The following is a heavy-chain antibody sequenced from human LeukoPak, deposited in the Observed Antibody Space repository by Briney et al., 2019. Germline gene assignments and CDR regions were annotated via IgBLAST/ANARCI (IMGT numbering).Heavy chain of an antibody. Sequence: SETLSLTCTVSGGSISSYYRSWIRQPPGKGLEWIGYIYYSGSTNYNPSLKSRVTISVDTSKNQFSLKLSSVTAADTAVYYCARDSGRSPYYYYGMDVWGQGTTVTVSS. J-gene: IGHJ6*02. CDR2: IYYSGST. D-gene: IGHD3-10*01. CDR1: GGSISSYY. CDR3: ARDSGRSPYYYYGMDV. V-gene: IGHV4-59*01.